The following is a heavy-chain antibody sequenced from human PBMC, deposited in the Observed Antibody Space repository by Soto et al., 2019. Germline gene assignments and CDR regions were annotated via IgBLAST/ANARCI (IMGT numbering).Heavy chain of an antibody. V-gene: IGHV3-48*04. Sequence: GGSLRLSCASSGFHFSRYTMNWVRQAPGKGLEWLSYISGGGGTMSYADSVKGRVTISRDNAKNSLYLQMNSLRAEDTAVYYCARDQPGYSYGYGLGYWGQGTLVTVSS. D-gene: IGHD5-18*01. CDR1: GFHFSRYT. CDR3: ARDQPGYSYGYGLGY. J-gene: IGHJ4*02. CDR2: ISGGGGTM.